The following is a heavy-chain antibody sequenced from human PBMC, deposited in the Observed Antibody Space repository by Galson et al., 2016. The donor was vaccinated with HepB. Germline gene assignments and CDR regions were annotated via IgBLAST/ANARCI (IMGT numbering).Heavy chain of an antibody. J-gene: IGHJ6*02. V-gene: IGHV3-23*01. CDR1: GFTFTSYV. CDR3: AKSIRGDDYYPFYYYSMDV. Sequence: SLRLSCAASGFTFTSYVLSWVRQAPGKGLQWVSSISGTGGSTFYADSVKGRFTISRDKSKNTLDLQMNSLRAEDTAVYYCAKSIRGDDYYPFYYYSMDVWGQGTTVTVSS. D-gene: IGHD3-10*01. CDR2: ISGTGGST.